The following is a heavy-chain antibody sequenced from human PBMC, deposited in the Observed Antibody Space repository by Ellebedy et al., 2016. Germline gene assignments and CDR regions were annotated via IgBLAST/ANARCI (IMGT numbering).Heavy chain of an antibody. CDR3: ARSGVPNRDDIWFDP. Sequence: GGSLRLSCAVSGFIYSNYWMTWVRQVPGKGLEWVASIKQDGSEKYYVDSVKGRFSISRDNAKNSLFLQMSSLRAEDTAVYYCARSGVPNRDDIWFDPWGQGTLVTVSA. J-gene: IGHJ5*02. CDR1: GFIYSNYW. D-gene: IGHD1-1*01. V-gene: IGHV3-7*03. CDR2: IKQDGSEK.